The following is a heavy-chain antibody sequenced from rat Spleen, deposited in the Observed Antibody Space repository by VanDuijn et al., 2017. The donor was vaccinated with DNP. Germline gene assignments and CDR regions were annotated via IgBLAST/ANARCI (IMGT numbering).Heavy chain of an antibody. Sequence: EVLLVESDGGLVQPGRSLKLSCAASGFTFNNYWMTWIRQAPGKGLEWIASITSTGGSTYYLDSVKGRFTISRDNAKSTLYLQMDSLRSEDTASYYCARHRWETIAAMGVMDAWGQGASVTVSS. CDR2: ITSTGGST. CDR1: GFTFNNYW. V-gene: IGHV5-31*01. J-gene: IGHJ4*01. D-gene: IGHD1-2*01. CDR3: ARHRWETIAAMGVMDA.